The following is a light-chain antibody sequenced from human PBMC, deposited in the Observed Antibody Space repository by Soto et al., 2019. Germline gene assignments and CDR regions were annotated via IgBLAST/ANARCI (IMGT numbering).Light chain of an antibody. CDR3: QVWDSSSDLLV. CDR1: NIGSKS. Sequence: SYELTQPPSMSVAPGQTARTSCGGDNIGSKSVHWYQQKPGQAPVLIVYDDTYRPSGIPERFSGSNSGNTATLTISRVEAGDEADYYCQVWDSSSDLLVFGGGTQLTVL. CDR2: DDT. J-gene: IGLJ2*01. V-gene: IGLV3-21*02.